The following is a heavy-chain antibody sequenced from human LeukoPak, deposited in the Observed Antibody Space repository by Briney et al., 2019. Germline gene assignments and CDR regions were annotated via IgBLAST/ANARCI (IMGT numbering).Heavy chain of an antibody. Sequence: PSETLSLTCAVYGGSFSGYYWSWIRQPPGKGLEWIGEINHSGSTNYNPSLKSRVTISVDTSKNQFSLKLSSVTAADTAVYYCARETTIQGFDYWGQGTLVTVSS. CDR1: GGSFSGYY. V-gene: IGHV4-34*01. CDR2: INHSGST. CDR3: ARETTIQGFDY. D-gene: IGHD1-1*01. J-gene: IGHJ4*02.